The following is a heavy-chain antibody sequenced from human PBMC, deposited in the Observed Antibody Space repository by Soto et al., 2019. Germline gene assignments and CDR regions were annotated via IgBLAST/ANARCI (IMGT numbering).Heavy chain of an antibody. V-gene: IGHV1-69*02. J-gene: IGHJ4*02. CDR3: VRDAPIGSTFCGYEAIDS. Sequence: QVQLVQSGTEVKKPGSSVKVSCKASGGTFSTSTFTWVRQAPGQGLEWMGRIVPMFDIALYAQKFQGRVSITADRSTSTVYMELSSLKSADTATFYCVRDAPIGSTFCGYEAIDSWGQGTLLIVSS. CDR1: GGTFSTST. D-gene: IGHD5-12*01. CDR2: IVPMFDIA.